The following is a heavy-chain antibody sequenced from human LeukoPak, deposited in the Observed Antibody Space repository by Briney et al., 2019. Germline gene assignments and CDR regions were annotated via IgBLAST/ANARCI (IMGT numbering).Heavy chain of an antibody. D-gene: IGHD3-10*01. J-gene: IGHJ4*02. CDR1: GYTFTAQY. CDR3: ARDATYGPTFDY. CDR2: INPNNGDT. Sequence: VASVKVSCKASGYTFTAQYMHWVRQAPGQGLEWMGWINPNNGDTKYAQSFLGRVTMTTDTSTSTAYMELRSLRSDDTAVYYCARDATYGPTFDYWGQGTLVTVSS. V-gene: IGHV1-2*02.